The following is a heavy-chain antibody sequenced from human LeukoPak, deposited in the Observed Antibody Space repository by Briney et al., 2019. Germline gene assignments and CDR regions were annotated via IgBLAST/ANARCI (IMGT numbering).Heavy chain of an antibody. CDR2: IYNSANT. CDR1: GDSISSSY. CDR3: ARRFSSRSDGNGYYYGHDAFAV. Sequence: SETLSLTCSVSGDSISSSYWSWIRQPPGKGLEWIGNIYNSANTNYNPSLQSRVTMSVDTCKSQFSLQLTSVSATDTAVYYCARRFSSRSDGNGYYYGHDAFAVWGQGTLDTLSS. D-gene: IGHD3-22*01. J-gene: IGHJ3*01. V-gene: IGHV4-59*08.